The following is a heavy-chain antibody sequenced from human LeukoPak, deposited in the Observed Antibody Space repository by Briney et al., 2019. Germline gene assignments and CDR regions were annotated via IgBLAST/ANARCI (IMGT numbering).Heavy chain of an antibody. V-gene: IGHV3-7*01. J-gene: IGHJ4*02. CDR2: INQDGSEK. CDR3: AREPQDY. CDR1: GFIFSRSW. Sequence: GGSLRLSCAASGFIFSRSWMSWVRQAPGKGLEWVANINQDGSEKNYVDSVKGRSTISRDNTKNSLFLQMSSLRAEDMAVYYCAREPQDYWGQGTLVTVSS.